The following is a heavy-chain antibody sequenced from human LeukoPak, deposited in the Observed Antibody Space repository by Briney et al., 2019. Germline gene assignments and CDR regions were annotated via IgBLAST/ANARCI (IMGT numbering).Heavy chain of an antibody. CDR1: GLTFSDYY. J-gene: IGHJ2*01. Sequence: GGSLRLSCAASGLTFSDYYMSWIRQAPGKGLEWVSYISSSGTTIYYADSVKGRFTISRGNAKNSLYLQMNSLRAEDTAVYYCARRTVTRDWYFDLWGRGTLVTVSS. V-gene: IGHV3-11*01. CDR2: ISSSGTTI. D-gene: IGHD4-17*01. CDR3: ARRTVTRDWYFDL.